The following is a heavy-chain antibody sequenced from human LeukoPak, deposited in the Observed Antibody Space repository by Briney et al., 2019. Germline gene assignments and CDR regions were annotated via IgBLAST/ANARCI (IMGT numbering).Heavy chain of an antibody. Sequence: ASVKVSCKASGYTFDISGISWVRQAPGQGLEWMGWISAYNENTNYGQKVQGRISMTTDTSPSTAYLESRNLRSDDTAGYYCVRHHHVVYAPRLDFWGQGTLVTASS. CDR1: GYTFDISG. J-gene: IGHJ4*02. CDR2: ISAYNENT. V-gene: IGHV1-18*01. D-gene: IGHD2-8*02. CDR3: VRHHHVVYAPRLDF.